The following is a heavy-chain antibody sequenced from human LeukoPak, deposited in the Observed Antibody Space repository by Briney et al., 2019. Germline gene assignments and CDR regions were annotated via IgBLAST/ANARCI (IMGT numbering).Heavy chain of an antibody. CDR1: GFTFSSYG. CDR2: IRYDGSNK. Sequence: PGGSLRLSCAASGFTFSSYGMHWVRQAPGKGLEWVAFIRYDGSNKYYADSVKGRFTISRDNSKNTLYLQMNSLRAEDTAVYYCAKEYYYYYYMDVWGKGTTVTISS. J-gene: IGHJ6*03. CDR3: AKEYYYYYYMDV. V-gene: IGHV3-30*02.